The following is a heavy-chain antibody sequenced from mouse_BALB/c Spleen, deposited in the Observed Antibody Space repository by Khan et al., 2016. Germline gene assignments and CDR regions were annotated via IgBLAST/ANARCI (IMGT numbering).Heavy chain of an antibody. CDR2: INPDSSTI. D-gene: IGHD1-2*01. CDR3: ARLHYYGYMNY. Sequence: EVQLVESGGGLVQPGGSLKLSCAASGFDFSRYWMSWVQQAPGKGLEWIGEINPDSSTINYTPSLKDKFIISRDNAKNTLYLQMSKVRSEDTALYFCARLHYYGYMNYWGQGTTLTVSS. J-gene: IGHJ2*01. V-gene: IGHV4-1*02. CDR1: GFDFSRYW.